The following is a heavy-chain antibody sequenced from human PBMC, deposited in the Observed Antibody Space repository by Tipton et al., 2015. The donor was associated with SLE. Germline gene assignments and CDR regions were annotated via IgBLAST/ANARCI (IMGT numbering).Heavy chain of an antibody. J-gene: IGHJ6*02. CDR3: ASLLWFRVYYYGMDV. CDR2: IYSGGTPT. Sequence: SLRLSCAASGFTFSSYAMSWVRQAPGKGLEWVSVIYSGGTPTYYADSVKGRFTISRDNAKNTLYLQMNSLRAEDTAVYYCASLLWFRVYYYGMDVWGQGTTVTVSS. D-gene: IGHD3-10*01. V-gene: IGHV3-23*03. CDR1: GFTFSSYA.